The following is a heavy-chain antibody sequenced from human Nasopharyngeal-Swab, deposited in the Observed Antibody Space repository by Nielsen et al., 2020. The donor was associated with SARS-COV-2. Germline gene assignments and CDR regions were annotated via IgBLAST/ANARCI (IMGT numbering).Heavy chain of an antibody. J-gene: IGHJ6*02. Sequence: RQAPGKGLEWIGRIYTSGSTNYNPSLKSRVTISVDTSKNQFSLKLSSVTAADTAVYYCARGRVVPAASRYGIDVWGQGTTVTVSS. CDR3: ARGRVVPAASRYGIDV. V-gene: IGHV4-61*02. D-gene: IGHD2-2*01. CDR2: IYTSGST.